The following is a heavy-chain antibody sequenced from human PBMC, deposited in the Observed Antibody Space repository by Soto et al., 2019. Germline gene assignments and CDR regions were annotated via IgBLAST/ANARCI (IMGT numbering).Heavy chain of an antibody. CDR2: MNPNSGNT. CDR3: ARRKSGSYLAFYFDY. D-gene: IGHD1-26*01. CDR1: GYTFTSYD. J-gene: IGHJ4*02. Sequence: ASVKVSCTASGYTFTSYDINWVRQATGQGLEWMGWMNPNSGNTGYAQKFQGRVTMTRNTSISTAYMELSSLRSEDTAVYYCARRKSGSYLAFYFDYWGQGTLVTVSS. V-gene: IGHV1-8*01.